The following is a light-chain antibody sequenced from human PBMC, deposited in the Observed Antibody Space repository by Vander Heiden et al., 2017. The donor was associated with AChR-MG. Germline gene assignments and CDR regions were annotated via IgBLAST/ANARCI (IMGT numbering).Light chain of an antibody. CDR1: YIGRDS. V-gene: IGLV3-21*02. CDR2: DDR. CDR3: QVWETSGGV. Sequence: SSVLTQPPSVSVAPGQSARLTCEGTYIGRDSVHWSQQKPGQAPVLVPYDDRDRPSGISERFSGSKSGNTATLTINRAEAGDEAVYYCQVWETSGGVFGGGTRMTVV. J-gene: IGLJ3*02.